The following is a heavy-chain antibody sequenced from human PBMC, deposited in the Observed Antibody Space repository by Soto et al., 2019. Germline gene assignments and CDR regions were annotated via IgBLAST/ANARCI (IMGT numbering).Heavy chain of an antibody. J-gene: IGHJ4*02. CDR1: GGSVSRDSNF. D-gene: IGHD4-4*01. Sequence: KPXETLSLTCTVSGGSVSRDSNFWSWIRQPPGKGLEWIGYIYYSGPTRYNPSLESRVTISIDSSKNQVSLNLTSVTAADTAVYYCARGYSHYAHWGRGTLVTVSS. CDR3: ARGYSHYAH. CDR2: IYYSGPT. V-gene: IGHV4-61*01.